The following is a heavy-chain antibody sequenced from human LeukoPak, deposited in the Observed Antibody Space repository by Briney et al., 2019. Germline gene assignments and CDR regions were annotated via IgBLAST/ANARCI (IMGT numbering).Heavy chain of an antibody. CDR2: INPNSGGT. CDR1: GDTFTGYY. CDR3: ARGGAYYDGTNFDY. V-gene: IGHV1-2*02. D-gene: IGHD3-22*01. J-gene: IGHJ4*02. Sequence: GASVKVSCKASGDTFTGYYMHWVRQAPGQGLEWMGWINPNSGGTNYAQKFQGRVTMTRDTSISTAYMELNRLRSDDTAVYYCARGGAYYDGTNFDYWGQGTLVTVSS.